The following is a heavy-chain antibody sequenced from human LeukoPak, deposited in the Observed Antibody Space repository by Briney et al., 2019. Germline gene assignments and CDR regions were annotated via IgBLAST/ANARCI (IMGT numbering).Heavy chain of an antibody. V-gene: IGHV3-23*01. CDR2: ISGSGGST. Sequence: PGGSLRLSCAASGFTFSSYAMSWVRQAPGKGLEWVSAISGSGGSTYYADSVKGRFTISRDNAKNTLYLQMNSLRAEDTAVYYCAKDRMVYALTYYFDYWGQGTLVTVSS. J-gene: IGHJ4*02. D-gene: IGHD2-8*01. CDR1: GFTFSSYA. CDR3: AKDRMVYALTYYFDY.